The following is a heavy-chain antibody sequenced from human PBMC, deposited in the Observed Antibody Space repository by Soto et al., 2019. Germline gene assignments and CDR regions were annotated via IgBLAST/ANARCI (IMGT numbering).Heavy chain of an antibody. V-gene: IGHV1-69*01. Sequence: SLHDACKASGGTFSSYAISWVRQAPGQGLEWMGGIIPIFGTANYAQKFQGRVTITADESTSAAYMELSSLRSEDTAVYYCATGGVWLDHRCPGTWVTVS. CDR2: IIPIFGTA. CDR3: ATGGVWLDH. J-gene: IGHJ5*02. CDR1: GGTFSSYA. D-gene: IGHD3-16*01.